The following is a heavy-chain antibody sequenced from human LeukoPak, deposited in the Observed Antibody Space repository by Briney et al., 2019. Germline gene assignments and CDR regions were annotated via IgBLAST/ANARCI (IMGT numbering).Heavy chain of an antibody. CDR2: MNPNSGNT. Sequence: ASVKVSCKASGYTFTSYDINWVRQATGQGLEWMGWMNPNSGNTGYAQKFQGRVTMTRNTSTSAAYMELRSLRSEDTAVYYCARVNDILTGYYKDYWGQGTLVTVSS. CDR3: ARVNDILTGYYKDY. V-gene: IGHV1-8*01. J-gene: IGHJ4*02. CDR1: GYTFTSYD. D-gene: IGHD3-9*01.